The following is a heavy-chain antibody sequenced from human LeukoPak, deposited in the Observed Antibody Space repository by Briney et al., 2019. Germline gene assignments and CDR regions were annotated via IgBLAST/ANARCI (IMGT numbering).Heavy chain of an antibody. V-gene: IGHV4-38-2*02. D-gene: IGHD3-10*01. Sequence: SETLSLTCTVSGYSISSGYYWGWIRQPPGKGLEWIGSIYHSGSTYYNPSLKSRVSISVDASKNQFSLKLSSVTAADTAVYYCAREVGVGLDWFDPWGQGTLLTVSS. CDR2: IYHSGST. CDR3: AREVGVGLDWFDP. J-gene: IGHJ5*02. CDR1: GYSISSGYY.